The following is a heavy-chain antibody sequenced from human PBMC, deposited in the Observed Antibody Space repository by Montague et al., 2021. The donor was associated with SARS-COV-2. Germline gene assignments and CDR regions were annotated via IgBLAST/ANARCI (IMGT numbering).Heavy chain of an antibody. D-gene: IGHD3-3*01. CDR1: GGSFSGFY. CDR2: VNHSEST. Sequence: SETLSLTCAASGGSFSGFYWSWVRQSPGKGLEWIGDVNHSESTNYNPSLKSRVTISVDTSKNQFSLKLSSVTAADTAVYYCARLNFHITIFGVVSSRVFDYWGQGTLVTVSS. J-gene: IGHJ4*02. V-gene: IGHV4-34*01. CDR3: ARLNFHITIFGVVSSRVFDY.